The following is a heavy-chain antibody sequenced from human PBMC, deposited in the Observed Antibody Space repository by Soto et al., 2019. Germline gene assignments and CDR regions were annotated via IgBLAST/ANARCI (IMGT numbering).Heavy chain of an antibody. J-gene: IGHJ4*02. V-gene: IGHV3-48*02. Sequence: GESLKISCAASGFTFSSYSMNWVRQAPGKGLEWVSYISSSSSTIYYADSVKGRFTISRDNAKNSLYLQMNSLRDEDTAVYYCARDEDGYNFSFGYWGQGTLVTVSS. D-gene: IGHD5-12*01. CDR2: ISSSSSTI. CDR1: GFTFSSYS. CDR3: ARDEDGYNFSFGY.